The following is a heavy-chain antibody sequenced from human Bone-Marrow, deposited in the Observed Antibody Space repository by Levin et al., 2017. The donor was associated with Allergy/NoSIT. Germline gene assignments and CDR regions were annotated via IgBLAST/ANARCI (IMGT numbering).Heavy chain of an antibody. V-gene: IGHV4-59*01. CDR1: GGSISSYY. Sequence: GSLRLSCTVSGGSISSYYWSWIRQPPGKGLEWIGYIYYSGSTNYNPSLKSRVTISVDTSKNQFSLKLSSVTAADTAVYYCARGWGGSYVDYWGQGTLVTVSS. CDR3: ARGWGGSYVDY. J-gene: IGHJ4*02. CDR2: IYYSGST. D-gene: IGHD1-26*01.